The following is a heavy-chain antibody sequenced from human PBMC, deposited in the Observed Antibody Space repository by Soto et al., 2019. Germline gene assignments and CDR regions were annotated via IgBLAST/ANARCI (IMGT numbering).Heavy chain of an antibody. CDR3: ARGIIVVAPYYYMDV. CDR2: ISGYNGNT. J-gene: IGHJ6*03. CDR1: GYPFSSYG. V-gene: IGHV1-18*01. Sequence: GASVKVSCKASGYPFSSYGISWVRQAPGQGLEWMGWISGYNGNTQYAQKFQGRVTVTTDTPTSTAYMELRSLRPDDTAVYYCARGIIVVAPYYYMDVWGKGTTVTVSS. D-gene: IGHD2-2*01.